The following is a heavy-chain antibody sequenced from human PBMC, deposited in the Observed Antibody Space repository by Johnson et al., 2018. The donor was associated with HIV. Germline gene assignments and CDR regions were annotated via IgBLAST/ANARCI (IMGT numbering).Heavy chain of an antibody. CDR2: ISYDGSNK. V-gene: IGHV3-30-3*01. CDR3: AKERSGSYSGADAFDI. Sequence: QVQLVESGGGVVQPGRSLRLSCAASGFTFSSHAMHWVRQAPGKGLDWVTVISYDGSNKYYADSVKGRFTISRDNSKNTLYLQMNSLRAEDTAVYYCAKERSGSYSGADAFDIWGQGTMVTVSS. J-gene: IGHJ3*02. D-gene: IGHD1-26*01. CDR1: GFTFSSHA.